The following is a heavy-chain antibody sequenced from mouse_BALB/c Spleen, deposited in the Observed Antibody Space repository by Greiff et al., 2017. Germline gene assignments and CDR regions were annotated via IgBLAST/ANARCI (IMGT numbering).Heavy chain of an antibody. CDR1: GYTFTSYW. Sequence: VQLQQSGAELAKPGASVKMSCKASGYTFTSYWMHWVKQRPGQGLEWIGYINPSTGYTEYNQKFKDKATLTADKSSSTAYMQLSSLTSEDSAVYYCAREEYPYAMDYWGQGTSVTVSS. J-gene: IGHJ4*01. CDR3: AREEYPYAMDY. V-gene: IGHV1-7*01. CDR2: INPSTGYT. D-gene: IGHD5-1*01.